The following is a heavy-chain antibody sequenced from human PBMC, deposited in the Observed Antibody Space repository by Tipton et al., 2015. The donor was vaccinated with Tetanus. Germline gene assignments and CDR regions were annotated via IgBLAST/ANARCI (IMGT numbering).Heavy chain of an antibody. Sequence: TLSLTCTVFGGSVSRSSHYWTWIRQPPGKELEWVGYVYHSGSTNYHPSLKSRVTISVDTSKNQFSLNLRSVITADTAVYYCARANNDYPKKGPFDYWGQGILVTVSS. CDR2: VYHSGST. V-gene: IGHV4-61*01. J-gene: IGHJ4*02. D-gene: IGHD5-12*01. CDR1: GGSVSRSSHY. CDR3: ARANNDYPKKGPFDY.